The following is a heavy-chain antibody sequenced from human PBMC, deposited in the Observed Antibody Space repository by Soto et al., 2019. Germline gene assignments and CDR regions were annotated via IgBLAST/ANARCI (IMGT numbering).Heavy chain of an antibody. V-gene: IGHV4-39*01. J-gene: IGHJ4*02. CDR3: ARFDYGDSNFDY. Sequence: QLQLQESGPGLVKPSETLSLTCTVSGGSISSSSYYWGWIRQPPGKGLEWIGSIYYSGRTYYNPSLKSRVTISVDTSKNQFSLKLSSVTAADTAVYYCARFDYGDSNFDYWGQGTLVTVSS. CDR1: GGSISSSSYY. D-gene: IGHD4-17*01. CDR2: IYYSGRT.